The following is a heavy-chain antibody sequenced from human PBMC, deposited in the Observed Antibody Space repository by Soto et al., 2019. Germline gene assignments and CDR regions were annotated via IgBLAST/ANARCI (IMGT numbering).Heavy chain of an antibody. CDR1: GYTFTNYG. CDR2: MSPYNGNT. V-gene: IGHV1-18*01. J-gene: IGHJ3*02. Sequence: GASVKVSCKASGYTFTNYGIGWVRQAPGQGLEWMGWMSPYNGNTNYAQKFQGRATMTTDTSTSTAYMELRSLRSEDTAVYYCARGPTRPYGPRGDAFDIWGQGTMVTVSS. D-gene: IGHD4-17*01. CDR3: ARGPTRPYGPRGDAFDI.